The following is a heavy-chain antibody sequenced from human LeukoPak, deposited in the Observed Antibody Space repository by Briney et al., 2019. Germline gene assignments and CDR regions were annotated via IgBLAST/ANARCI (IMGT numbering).Heavy chain of an antibody. CDR3: ARIDIVVVVSASDY. CDR2: ITASGDRT. V-gene: IGHV3-23*01. D-gene: IGHD2-15*01. J-gene: IGHJ4*02. Sequence: GGSLRLSCAASGFIFSDYVMIWVRQAPGKGLEWVSGITASGDRTYYADSVKGRFTMSRDNSKNTVYLQMNSLRVDDTAVYYCARIDIVVVVSASDYWGQGTLVTVSS. CDR1: GFIFSDYV.